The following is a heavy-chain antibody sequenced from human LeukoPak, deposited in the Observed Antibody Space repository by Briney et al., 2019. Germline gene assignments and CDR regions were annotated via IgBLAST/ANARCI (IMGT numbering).Heavy chain of an antibody. CDR3: ARNLYGSGAYVGY. CDR1: GYTFTGYY. CDR2: INPNSGGT. V-gene: IGHV1-2*02. Sequence: ASVKVSCKASGYTFTGYYMHWVRQAPGQGLEWMGWINPNSGGTNYAQKFQGRVTMTRDTSISTAYMELSRLRSDDTAVYYCARNLYGSGAYVGYWGQGTLVTVSS. J-gene: IGHJ4*02. D-gene: IGHD3-10*01.